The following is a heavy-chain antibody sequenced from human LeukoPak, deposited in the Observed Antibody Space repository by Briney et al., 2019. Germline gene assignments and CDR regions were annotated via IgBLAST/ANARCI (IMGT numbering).Heavy chain of an antibody. CDR1: GFTFSSYS. CDR3: ARRSAAKDAFDI. Sequence: GESLRLSCAASGFTFSSYSMNWVRQAPGKGLEWVSSISSSSLYIYYADSVKGRFTISRDNAKNTLYLQMNSLRAEDTAVYYCARRSAAKDAFDIWGQGTKVTVSS. J-gene: IGHJ3*02. V-gene: IGHV3-21*01. CDR2: ISSSSLYI. D-gene: IGHD6-25*01.